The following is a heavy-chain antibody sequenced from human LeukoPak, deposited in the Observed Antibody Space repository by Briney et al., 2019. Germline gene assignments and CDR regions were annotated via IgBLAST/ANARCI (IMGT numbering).Heavy chain of an antibody. Sequence: SETLSLTCTVSGGSISSSSYYWGWIRQPPGKGLEWIGSIYYSGSTYYNPSLTSRVTISVDTSKNQFSLKLSSVTAADTAVYYCARVRGDYHLDYWGQGTLVTVSS. V-gene: IGHV4-39*07. CDR3: ARVRGDYHLDY. CDR1: GGSISSSSYY. D-gene: IGHD4-17*01. CDR2: IYYSGST. J-gene: IGHJ4*02.